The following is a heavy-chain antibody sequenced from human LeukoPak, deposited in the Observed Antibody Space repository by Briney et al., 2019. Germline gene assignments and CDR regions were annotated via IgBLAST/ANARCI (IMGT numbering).Heavy chain of an antibody. CDR3: ARGGSSGNYFYVGLDV. D-gene: IGHD1-26*01. Sequence: PGGSLRLSSAASGFTVSINYMSWVRQAPGKGLEWVSIIHSDGNTYYADSVKGRFTISRDNSKNTVCLQINSLRAEDTAVYYCARGGSSGNYFYVGLDVWGQGTTVTVSS. J-gene: IGHJ6*02. V-gene: IGHV3-53*01. CDR1: GFTVSINY. CDR2: IHSDGNT.